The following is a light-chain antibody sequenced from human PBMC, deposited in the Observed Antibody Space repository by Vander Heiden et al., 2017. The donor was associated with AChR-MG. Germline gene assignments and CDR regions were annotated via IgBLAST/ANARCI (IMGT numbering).Light chain of an antibody. CDR3: QQYKSDPYS. Sequence: DIQMTQSPSTLSASVGDRVTITCRASQSISNWLAWYQQKPGKAPKLLIYKASSLETGVPSRFSGSGSGTEFTLTISSLQPDDSGTYYCQQYKSDPYSFGQGTKLEIK. CDR2: KAS. CDR1: QSISNW. J-gene: IGKJ2*03. V-gene: IGKV1-5*03.